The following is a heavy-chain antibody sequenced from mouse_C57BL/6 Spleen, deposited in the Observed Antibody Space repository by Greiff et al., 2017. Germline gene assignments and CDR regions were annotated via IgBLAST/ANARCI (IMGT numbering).Heavy chain of an antibody. CDR1: GYAFSSYW. J-gene: IGHJ1*03. Sequence: QVQLQQSGAELVKPGASVKISCKASGYAFSSYWMNWVKQRPGKGLERIGQIYPGDGDTNSNGKFKGKATLTADKSSSTAYMQLSSLTSEDSAVDFCARSGLLRPHFDVWGTGTTVTVSS. V-gene: IGHV1-80*01. CDR3: ARSGLLRPHFDV. CDR2: IYPGDGDT. D-gene: IGHD2-3*01.